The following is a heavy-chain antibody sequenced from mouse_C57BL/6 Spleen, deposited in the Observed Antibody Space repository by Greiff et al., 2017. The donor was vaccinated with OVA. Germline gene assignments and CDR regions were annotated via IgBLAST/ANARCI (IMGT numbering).Heavy chain of an antibody. CDR1: GYTFTSYW. CDR2: IYPGSGST. CDR3: ARLDYYGSSYDAMDY. D-gene: IGHD1-1*01. Sequence: QVQLQQPGAELVKPGASVKMSCKASGYTFTSYWITWVKQRPGQGLEWIGDIYPGSGSTNYNEKFKSKATLTVDTSSSTTYMHLSSLTSEDAAVYYSARLDYYGSSYDAMDYWGQGTSVTVSS. J-gene: IGHJ4*01. V-gene: IGHV1-55*01.